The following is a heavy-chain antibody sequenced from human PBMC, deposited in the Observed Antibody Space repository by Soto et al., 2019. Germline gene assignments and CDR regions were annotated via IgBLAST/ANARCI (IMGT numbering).Heavy chain of an antibody. D-gene: IGHD1-26*01. V-gene: IGHV3-23*01. CDR3: ARGGAMGVDY. CDR1: GFTFSDSA. CDR2: ISGSGGGGTT. J-gene: IGHJ4*02. Sequence: EVQLLESGGGLAQPGGSLRLSCAASGFTFSDSAMSWVRQAPGKGLEWVSGISGSGGGGTTYYADSVKGRFTISRDNSKNTVYLHVNTLRDEDTAVYYCARGGAMGVDYWGQGTLVTVSS.